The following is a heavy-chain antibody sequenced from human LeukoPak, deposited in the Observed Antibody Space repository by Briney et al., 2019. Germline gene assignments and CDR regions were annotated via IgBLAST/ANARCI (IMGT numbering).Heavy chain of an antibody. V-gene: IGHV3-49*04. J-gene: IGHJ6*02. CDR3: SRGPIQLWLHNAMDV. CDR1: GFTFGDNA. Sequence: GGSLRLSCKASGFTFGDNAMSWARQAPGKGLEWVGFIRSKAYRGTTEYAESVKGRFTISRDDPKSIAYLQMNSLKTEDTAVYFCSRGPIQLWLHNAMDVWGQGTTVTVSS. D-gene: IGHD5-18*01. CDR2: IRSKAYRGTT.